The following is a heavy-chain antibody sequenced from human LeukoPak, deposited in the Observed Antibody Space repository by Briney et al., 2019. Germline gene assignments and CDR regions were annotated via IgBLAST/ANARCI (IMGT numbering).Heavy chain of an antibody. D-gene: IGHD3-22*01. Sequence: PSQPLSLTCTVSGGSISSGCYYWSWIRQHPGKGLEWIGYIYYSGSTNYNPSLKSRVTISVDTSKNQFSLKLSSVTAADTAVYYCARSPGYYDSSAYRRVYWYFDLWGRGTLVTVSS. V-gene: IGHV4-61*01. J-gene: IGHJ2*01. CDR3: ARSPGYYDSSAYRRVYWYFDL. CDR2: IYYSGST. CDR1: GGSISSGCYY.